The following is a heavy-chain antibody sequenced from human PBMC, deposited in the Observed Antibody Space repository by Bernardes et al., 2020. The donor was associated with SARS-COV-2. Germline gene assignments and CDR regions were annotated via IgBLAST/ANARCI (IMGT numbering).Heavy chain of an antibody. CDR3: ALPPTNYDRYGMDV. CDR1: GYTFTGYY. Sequence: ASVKVSCKASGYTFTGYYIHWVRQAPGQGLEWMGWINPNSGGTNYAQKFQGRVTMTRDTSISTAYMELSRLKSDDTAVYYCALPPTNYDRYGMDVWGRGTTVTVSS. J-gene: IGHJ6*02. CDR2: INPNSGGT. D-gene: IGHD3-16*01. V-gene: IGHV1-2*02.